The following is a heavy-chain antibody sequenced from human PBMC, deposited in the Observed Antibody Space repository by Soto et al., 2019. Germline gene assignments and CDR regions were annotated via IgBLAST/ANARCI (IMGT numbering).Heavy chain of an antibody. CDR1: GYSFTAYG. D-gene: IGHD3-3*01. Sequence: ASVKVSCKTSGYSFTAYGISWVRQAPGQGLEWMGWISCYNGKTKYAQKVQGRVTMTTDTSTSTAYMEGRSLRSDDTAIYYCARDAPPPELRFLEWHNYDYNGMDVWGQGTTVTVS. CDR3: ARDAPPPELRFLEWHNYDYNGMDV. V-gene: IGHV1-18*01. J-gene: IGHJ6*02. CDR2: ISCYNGKT.